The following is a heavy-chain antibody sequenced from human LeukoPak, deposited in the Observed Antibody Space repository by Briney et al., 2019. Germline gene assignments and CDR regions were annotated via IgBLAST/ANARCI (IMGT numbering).Heavy chain of an antibody. V-gene: IGHV3-11*01. CDR1: GFSFSTYT. CDR3: ESGSYYAQTFDY. J-gene: IGHJ4*02. Sequence: GGSLRLSCAASGFSFSTYTMSWLRQAPGKGLEWVSYISSSGSTIYYADSVKGRFTISRDNAKNSLYLQMNSLRAEDTAVYYCESGSYYAQTFDYWGQGTLVTVSS. CDR2: ISSSGSTI. D-gene: IGHD1-26*01.